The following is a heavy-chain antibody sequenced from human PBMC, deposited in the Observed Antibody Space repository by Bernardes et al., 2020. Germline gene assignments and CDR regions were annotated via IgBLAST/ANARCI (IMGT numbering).Heavy chain of an antibody. CDR1: GGSISSSY. CDR3: ARAPFLGGYYYVYFDY. CDR2: IYHSGST. D-gene: IGHD3-22*01. J-gene: IGHJ4*02. Sequence: SETLSLTCTVSGGSISSSYWSWIRQPPGPGLAWIGYIYHSGSTNSNPSLKSRVTISVDTSKNQFSLKLSSVTAADTAVYYCARAPFLGGYYYVYFDYWGKGTLVTVSS. V-gene: IGHV4-59*01.